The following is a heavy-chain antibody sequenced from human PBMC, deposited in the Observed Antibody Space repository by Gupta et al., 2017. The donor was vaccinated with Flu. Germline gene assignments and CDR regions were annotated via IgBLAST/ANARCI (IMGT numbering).Heavy chain of an antibody. D-gene: IGHD6-13*01. CDR3: ARLFLAASDGIDP. J-gene: IGHJ5*02. Sequence: ASGYTFTAYYMHWVRQAPGQGLEWMGWVDPNSGVTNYAQKFRGRVTMTRDTSINTVYMELSRLTPDDTAVYYCARLFLAASDGIDPWGQGTLVTVSS. CDR2: VDPNSGVT. CDR1: GYTFTAYY. V-gene: IGHV1-2*02.